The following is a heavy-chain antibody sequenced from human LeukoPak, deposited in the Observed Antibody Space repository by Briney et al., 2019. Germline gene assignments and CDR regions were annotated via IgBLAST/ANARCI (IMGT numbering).Heavy chain of an antibody. CDR2: IYYSGGT. CDR3: ARDGYSGSYSHDAFDI. J-gene: IGHJ3*02. Sequence: SETLSLTCTVSGGSISSYYWSWIRQPPGKGLEWIGYIYYSGGTNYNPSLKSRVTISVDTSKNQFSLKLSSVTAADTAVYYCARDGYSGSYSHDAFDIRGQGTMVTVSS. V-gene: IGHV4-59*01. D-gene: IGHD1-26*01. CDR1: GGSISSYY.